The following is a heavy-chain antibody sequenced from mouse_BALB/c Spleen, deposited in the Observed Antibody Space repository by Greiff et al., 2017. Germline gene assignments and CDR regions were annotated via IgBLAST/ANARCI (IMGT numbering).Heavy chain of an antibody. D-gene: IGHD2-14*01. J-gene: IGHJ2*01. CDR2: ISYDGSN. Sequence: EVQVVESGPGLVKPSQSLSLTCSVTGYSITSGYYWNWIRQFPGNKLEWMGYISYDGSNNYNPSLKNRISITRDTSKNQFFLKLNSVTTEDTATYYCARGYRYDGGFDYWGQGTTLTVSS. CDR1: GYSITSGYY. CDR3: ARGYRYDGGFDY. V-gene: IGHV3-6*02.